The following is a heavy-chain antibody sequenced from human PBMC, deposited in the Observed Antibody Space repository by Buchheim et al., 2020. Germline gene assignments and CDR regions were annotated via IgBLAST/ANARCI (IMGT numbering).Heavy chain of an antibody. CDR1: GFTFRSYS. CDR2: ISGSTTYK. V-gene: IGHV3-21*01. J-gene: IGHJ6*02. Sequence: EVQLVESGGGLVKPGGSLRLSCAASGFTFRSYSMNWVRQAPGKGLEWVSFISGSTTYKYYADSVKGRFTVSRDNAKNSLDLQMNSLRAEDTAVYYCARNKLLSLAFNTVTTGDHGGMDVWGQGTT. D-gene: IGHD4-17*01. CDR3: ARNKLLSLAFNTVTTGDHGGMDV.